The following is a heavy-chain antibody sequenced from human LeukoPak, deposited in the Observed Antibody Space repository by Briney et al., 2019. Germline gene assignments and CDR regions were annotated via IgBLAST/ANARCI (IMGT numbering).Heavy chain of an antibody. D-gene: IGHD4-17*01. V-gene: IGHV1-69*13. CDR1: GYTFTGYY. J-gene: IGHJ4*02. CDR3: ARLHSGMTTVTDLDY. Sequence: GASVKVSCKASGYTFTGYYMHWVRQAPGQGLEWMGGIIPIFGTANYAQKFQGRVTITADESTSTAYMELSSLRSEDTAVYYCARLHSGMTTVTDLDYWGQGTLVTVSS. CDR2: IIPIFGTA.